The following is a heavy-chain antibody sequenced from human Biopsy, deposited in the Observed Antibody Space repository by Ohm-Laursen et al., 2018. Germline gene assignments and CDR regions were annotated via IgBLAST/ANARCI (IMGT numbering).Heavy chain of an antibody. Sequence: SVYVSCKASGGIFRSYAMSWVRQAPGQGLEWMGRIIPLLGITNYAQKFQGRVTISAVKSTSTAYMGLSSLRSEDTAVYYCAREYPEGDVWGQGTTVTVSS. J-gene: IGHJ6*02. CDR2: IIPLLGIT. D-gene: IGHD2-2*02. V-gene: IGHV1-69*04. CDR1: GGIFRSYA. CDR3: AREYPEGDV.